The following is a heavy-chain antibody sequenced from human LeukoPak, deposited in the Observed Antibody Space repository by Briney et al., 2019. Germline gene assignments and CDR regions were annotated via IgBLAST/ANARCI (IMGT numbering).Heavy chain of an antibody. V-gene: IGHV4-34*01. CDR1: GGSFSGYY. D-gene: IGHD3-22*01. CDR3: ASAEDDSCGYYYHYYYYGMDV. J-gene: IGHJ6*02. Sequence: PSETLSLTCAVYGGSFSGYYWSWIRQPPGKGLEWIGEINHSGSTNYNPSPKSRVTISVDTSKNQFSLKLSSVTAADTAVYYCASAEDDSCGYYYHYYYYGMDVWGQGTTVTVSS. CDR2: INHSGST.